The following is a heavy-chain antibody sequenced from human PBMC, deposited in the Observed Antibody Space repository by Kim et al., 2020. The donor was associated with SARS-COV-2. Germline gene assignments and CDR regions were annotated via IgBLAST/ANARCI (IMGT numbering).Heavy chain of an antibody. CDR2: INHSGST. CDR3: ASGRRAAAGDWGLVGYGMDV. V-gene: IGHV4-34*01. Sequence: SETLSLTCAVYGGSFSGYYWSWIRQPPGKGLEWIGEINHSGSTNYNPSLKSRVTISVDTSKNQFSLKLSSVTAADTAVYYCASGRRAAAGDWGLVGYGMDVWGQGTTVTVSS. CDR1: GGSFSGYY. D-gene: IGHD6-13*01. J-gene: IGHJ6*02.